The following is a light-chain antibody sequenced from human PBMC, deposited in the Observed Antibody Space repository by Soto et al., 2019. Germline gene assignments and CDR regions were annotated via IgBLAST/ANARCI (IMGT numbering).Light chain of an antibody. CDR1: QSVSSN. Sequence: IVMTQSPATLSVSPGERATLSCRASQSVSSNLAWYQQNPGQAPRLHIYGASTRATGIPARFSGSGSGTEFTLTISSLQSEDFAVYYCQQYNNWPRWTLGQGTKVEIK. V-gene: IGKV3-15*01. CDR3: QQYNNWPRWT. CDR2: GAS. J-gene: IGKJ1*01.